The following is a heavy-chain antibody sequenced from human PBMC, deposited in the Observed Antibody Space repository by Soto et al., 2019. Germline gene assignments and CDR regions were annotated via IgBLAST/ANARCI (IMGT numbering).Heavy chain of an antibody. CDR3: AHRRPGLYFDS. CDR1: GISLTTNGVG. J-gene: IGHJ4*02. Sequence: QITLKESGPTLVKPTQTLTLTCTLSGISLTTNGVGVGWIRQPPGKALEWLALIYWDDDKRYSPSLQSRLTNTKDTSNNQVVLTVTNMDPADTATYYCAHRRPGLYFDSWGQGTLVTVS. V-gene: IGHV2-5*02. CDR2: IYWDDDK.